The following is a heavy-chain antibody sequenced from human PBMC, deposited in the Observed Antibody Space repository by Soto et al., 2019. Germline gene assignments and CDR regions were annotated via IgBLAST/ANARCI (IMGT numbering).Heavy chain of an antibody. CDR2: IWYDGSNK. CDR3: ARKGSSTDAFDR. J-gene: IGHJ3*02. Sequence: VVSLRLSCAASGFTFSSYGMHWVRQAPGKGLEWVAVIWYDGSNKYYADSVKGRFTISRDNSKNTLYLQMNSLRAEDTAVYYWARKGSSTDAFDRWGKGTMVTV. CDR1: GFTFSSYG. D-gene: IGHD6-13*01. V-gene: IGHV3-33*01.